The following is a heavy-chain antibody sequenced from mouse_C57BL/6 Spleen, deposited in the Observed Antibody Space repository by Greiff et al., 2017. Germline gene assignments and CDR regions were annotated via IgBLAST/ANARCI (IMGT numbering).Heavy chain of an antibody. CDR1: GYSITSGYY. J-gene: IGHJ4*01. CDR3: ARGTTVVAGDAMDY. V-gene: IGHV3-6*01. D-gene: IGHD1-1*01. CDR2: ISYDGSN. Sequence: EVQLQESGPGLVKPSQSLSLTCSVTGYSITSGYYWNWIRQFPGNKLEWVGYISYDGSNHSNPSLKNRISITRDTSKNQFFLKLNSVTTEDTATYYCARGTTVVAGDAMDYWGQGTSVTVSS.